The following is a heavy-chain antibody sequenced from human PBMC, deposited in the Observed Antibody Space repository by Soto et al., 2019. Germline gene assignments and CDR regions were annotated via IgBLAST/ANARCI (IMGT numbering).Heavy chain of an antibody. Sequence: HPGGSLRLSCAASGFTFSSYGMHWVRQAPGKGLEWVAVIWYDGSNKYYADSVKGRFTISRDNSKNTLYLQMNSLRAEDTAVYYCATVNSYYDILTGPHYFDYWGQGTLVTVSS. CDR3: ATVNSYYDILTGPHYFDY. CDR1: GFTFSSYG. V-gene: IGHV3-33*01. CDR2: IWYDGSNK. D-gene: IGHD3-9*01. J-gene: IGHJ4*02.